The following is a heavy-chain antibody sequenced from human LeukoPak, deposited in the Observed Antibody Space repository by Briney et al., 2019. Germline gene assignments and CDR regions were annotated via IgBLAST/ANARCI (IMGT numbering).Heavy chain of an antibody. CDR1: GYTFTGYY. CDR3: ARERRTIYYYYGMDV. Sequence: ASVTVSCKASGYTFTGYYMHWVRQAPGQGLEWMGWINPNSGGTNYAQKFQGWVTMTRDTSISTAYMELSRLRSDDTAVYYCARERRTIYYYYGMDVWGQGTTVTVSS. CDR2: INPNSGGT. J-gene: IGHJ6*02. V-gene: IGHV1-2*04. D-gene: IGHD3-3*01.